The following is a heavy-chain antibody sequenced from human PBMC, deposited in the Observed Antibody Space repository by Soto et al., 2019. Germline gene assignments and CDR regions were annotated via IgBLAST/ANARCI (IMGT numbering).Heavy chain of an antibody. D-gene: IGHD6-13*01. Sequence: QVQLQESGPGLVKPSGTLSLTCAVSSGSISSSNWWSWVRQPPGKGLEWIGEIYHSGSTNYNPSLKRRVTISVDKSKNQFSLKLSSVTAADTAVYYCARGRSTKYSSSWFAPWGQGTLVTVSS. CDR1: SGSISSSNW. CDR2: IYHSGST. V-gene: IGHV4-4*02. J-gene: IGHJ5*02. CDR3: ARGRSTKYSSSWFAP.